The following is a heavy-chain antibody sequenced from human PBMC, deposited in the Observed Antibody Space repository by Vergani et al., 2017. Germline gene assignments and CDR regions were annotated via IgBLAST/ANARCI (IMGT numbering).Heavy chain of an antibody. Sequence: VQLVESGGGLVQPGRSLRLSCAASGFTFSSYAMHWVRQAPGKGLEWGAVISYDGSNKYYADSVKGRFTISRDNSKNTLYLRMNSLRAEDTAVYYCARDWYYYDSSGYYHGGDDYCDYWGQGTLVTVSS. J-gene: IGHJ4*02. CDR3: ARDWYYYDSSGYYHGGDDYCDY. CDR1: GFTFSSYA. V-gene: IGHV3-30-3*01. CDR2: ISYDGSNK. D-gene: IGHD3-22*01.